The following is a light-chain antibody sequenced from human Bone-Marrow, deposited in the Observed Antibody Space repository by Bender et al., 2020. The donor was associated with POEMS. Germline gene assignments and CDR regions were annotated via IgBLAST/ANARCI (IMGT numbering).Light chain of an antibody. CDR3: CSYAGGNSFV. J-gene: IGLJ1*01. CDR2: GVN. Sequence: ALTQPRSVSGSPGQSVTISCTGTSSDVGGYDSVSWYQQHPGKAPKRLIYGVNKRPSGVPDRFSGSKSGDTASLTISGLQADDDADYYCCSYAGGNSFVFGGGTMVTVL. V-gene: IGLV2-11*01. CDR1: SSDVGGYDS.